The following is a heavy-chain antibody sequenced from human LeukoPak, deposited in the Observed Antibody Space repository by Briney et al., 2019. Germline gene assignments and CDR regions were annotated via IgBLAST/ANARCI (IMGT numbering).Heavy chain of an antibody. D-gene: IGHD3-10*01. CDR2: IKQDGSEK. CDR1: GFTFSSYW. J-gene: IGHJ4*02. Sequence: GGSLRLSCAALGFTFSSYWMSWVRQAPGKGLEGGANIKQDGSEKYYVDSVKGRFTISRDNAKNSLCLQMNSLRAEDTAVYYCARDFRITYYYGSGSYYLDYWGQGTLVTVSS. V-gene: IGHV3-7*01. CDR3: ARDFRITYYYGSGSYYLDY.